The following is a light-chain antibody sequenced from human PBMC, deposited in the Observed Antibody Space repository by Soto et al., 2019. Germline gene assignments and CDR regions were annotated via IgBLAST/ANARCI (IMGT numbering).Light chain of an antibody. J-gene: IGLJ6*01. CDR1: SGSIASNY. Sequence: NFMLTQPHSVSESPGKTVTISCTRSSGSIASNYVQWYQQRPGSAPTTVIYEDNQRPSGVPDRFSGSIDSSSNSASLTISGLKTGDEAAYYCQSYDSSNHNVFGRGTQLTAL. CDR2: EDN. V-gene: IGLV6-57*03. CDR3: QSYDSSNHNV.